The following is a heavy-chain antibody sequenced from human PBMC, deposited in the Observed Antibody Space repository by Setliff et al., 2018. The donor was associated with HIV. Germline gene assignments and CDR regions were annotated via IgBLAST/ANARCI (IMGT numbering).Heavy chain of an antibody. Sequence: GASVKVSCKASGYTFNNYGISWVRQAPGQGLEWMGWINTHSGYTNYAQNVQGRVTVTMDTSTSTAYMELRSLKSDDTAVYYCVRDGSSSSWGHYYYGLDVWGQGTTVTVSS. J-gene: IGHJ6*02. V-gene: IGHV1-18*01. CDR1: GYTFNNYG. CDR2: INTHSGYT. D-gene: IGHD6-6*01. CDR3: VRDGSSSSWGHYYYGLDV.